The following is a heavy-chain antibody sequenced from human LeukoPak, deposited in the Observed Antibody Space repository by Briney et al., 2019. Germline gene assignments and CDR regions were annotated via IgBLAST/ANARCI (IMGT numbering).Heavy chain of an antibody. D-gene: IGHD6-13*01. CDR3: ARVVEEAAATNYYYYYYMDV. CDR2: IIPIFGTA. J-gene: IGHJ6*03. CDR1: GGTFSSYA. V-gene: IGHV1-69*13. Sequence: ASVKVSCKASGGTFSSYAISWVRQAPGQGLEWMGGIIPIFGTANYAQKFQGRVTITADESTSTAYMELSSLRSEDTAVYYCARVVEEAAATNYYYYYYMDVWGKGTTVTISS.